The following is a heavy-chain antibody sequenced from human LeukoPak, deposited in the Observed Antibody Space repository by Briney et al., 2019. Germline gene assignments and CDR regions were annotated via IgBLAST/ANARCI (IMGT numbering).Heavy chain of an antibody. CDR2: ISGSGGNT. CDR3: AKTGYYYGRSDYYYDRSRYFDL. CDR1: GFTVSSNY. V-gene: IGHV3-23*01. D-gene: IGHD3-22*01. Sequence: GGSLRLSCAASGFTVSSNYMSWVRQAPGKGLEWVSAISGSGGNTYYADSVKGRFTISRDNSKNTLYLQMNSLRAEDTAVYYCAKTGYYYGRSDYYYDRSRYFDLWGRGTLVTVSS. J-gene: IGHJ2*01.